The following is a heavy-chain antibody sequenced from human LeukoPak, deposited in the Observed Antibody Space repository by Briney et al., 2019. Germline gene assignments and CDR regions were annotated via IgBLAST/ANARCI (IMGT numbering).Heavy chain of an antibody. CDR1: GFTFDDYV. J-gene: IGHJ6*02. Sequence: GGSLRLSCAASGFTFDDYVMHWVRQAPGKGLEWVSGISWNGGSVGYADSVKGRFTISRDNAKNSLYLQMNSLRAEDTALYYYGKDITWGSSWYYGLDVWGQGTTVTVFS. D-gene: IGHD6-13*01. CDR3: GKDITWGSSWYYGLDV. V-gene: IGHV3-9*01. CDR2: ISWNGGSV.